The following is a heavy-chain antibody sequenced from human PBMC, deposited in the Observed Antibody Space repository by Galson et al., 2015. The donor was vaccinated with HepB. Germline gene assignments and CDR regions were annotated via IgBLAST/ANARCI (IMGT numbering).Heavy chain of an antibody. J-gene: IGHJ4*02. D-gene: IGHD3-10*01. CDR3: ARGTSMVRGVLPYFYFDY. V-gene: IGHV3-30*04. CDR2: ISYDGSNT. CDR1: GFTFSSYA. Sequence: SLRLSCAASGFTFSSYAMHWVRQAPGRGLEWVAVISYDGSNTYYADSVKGRFTISRDNSKNTLYLQMNSLRAEDTAVYYCARGTSMVRGVLPYFYFDYWGQGTLVTVSS.